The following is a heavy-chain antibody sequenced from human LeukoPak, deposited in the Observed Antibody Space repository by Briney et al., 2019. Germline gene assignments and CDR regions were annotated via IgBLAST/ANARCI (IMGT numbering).Heavy chain of an antibody. Sequence: SETLSLTCTVSGGSISSGDYYWSWIRQPPGKGLEWIGYIYYSGSTYYNPSLKSRATISVDTSKNQFSLKLSSVTAADTAVYYCAREHVVAGAFDIWGQGTMVTVSS. CDR3: AREHVVAGAFDI. V-gene: IGHV4-30-4*01. CDR2: IYYSGST. CDR1: GGSISSGDYY. D-gene: IGHD2-15*01. J-gene: IGHJ3*02.